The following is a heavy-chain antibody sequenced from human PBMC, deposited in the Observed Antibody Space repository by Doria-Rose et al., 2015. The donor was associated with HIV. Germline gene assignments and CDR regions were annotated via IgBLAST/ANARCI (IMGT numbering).Heavy chain of an antibody. CDR2: IVSDDER. CDR3: ARIKSSRWYHKYYFDF. Sequence: QVTLKESGPVLVKPTETLTLTCTVSGVSLSSPGMGVSWIRQPPGKALEWLANIVSDDERSYKTSLKSRLTISRDTSKSQVVLTMTDMDPVDTATYYCARIKSSRWYHKYYFDFWGQGTLVIVSA. D-gene: IGHD6-13*01. CDR1: GVSLSSPGMG. J-gene: IGHJ4*02. V-gene: IGHV2-26*01.